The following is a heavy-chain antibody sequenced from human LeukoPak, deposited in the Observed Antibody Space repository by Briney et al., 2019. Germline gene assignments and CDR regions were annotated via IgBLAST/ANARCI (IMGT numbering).Heavy chain of an antibody. D-gene: IGHD1-1*01. Sequence: ASETLSLTCTVSGGSISRYYWSWIRQSPGRGLELIAYIYYSGTTNYNPSLKSRVTMSVDTTTNQFSLKLSSVTAADTAVYYCAREGPNDGAFDPWGQGTLVTVSS. J-gene: IGHJ5*02. V-gene: IGHV4-59*01. CDR1: GGSISRYY. CDR2: IYYSGTT. CDR3: AREGPNDGAFDP.